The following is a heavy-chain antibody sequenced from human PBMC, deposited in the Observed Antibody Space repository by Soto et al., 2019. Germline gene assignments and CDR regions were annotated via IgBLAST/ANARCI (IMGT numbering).Heavy chain of an antibody. CDR2: ISSSSSYI. J-gene: IGHJ5*02. V-gene: IGHV3-21*01. Sequence: GVSLRISCAASGFTFSSYSMNWVRQAPGKGLEWVSSISSSSSYIYYADSVKGRFTISRDNAKNSLYLQMNGLRAEDTAVYYCARIQVTTVRFFDPWGQGTLVNVSS. CDR3: ARIQVTTVRFFDP. D-gene: IGHD4-17*01. CDR1: GFTFSSYS.